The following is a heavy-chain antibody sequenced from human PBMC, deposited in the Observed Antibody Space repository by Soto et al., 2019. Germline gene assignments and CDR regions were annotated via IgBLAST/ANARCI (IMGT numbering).Heavy chain of an antibody. V-gene: IGHV1-69*06. Sequence: SVKVSCKASGGTFSSYAISWVRQAPGQGLEWMGGIIPIFGTANYAQKFQGRVTITADKSTSTAYMELSSLRSEDTAVYYCASFRDYDILTGYLKFDPWGQGTLVTVSS. CDR2: IIPIFGTA. CDR1: GGTFSSYA. D-gene: IGHD3-9*01. J-gene: IGHJ5*02. CDR3: ASFRDYDILTGYLKFDP.